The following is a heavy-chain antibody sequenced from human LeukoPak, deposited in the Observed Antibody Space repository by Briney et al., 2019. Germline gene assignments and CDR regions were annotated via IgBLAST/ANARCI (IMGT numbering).Heavy chain of an antibody. CDR1: GGSISSYY. J-gene: IGHJ4*02. D-gene: IGHD4-17*01. V-gene: IGHV4-59*01. CDR2: IYYSGST. CDR3: ARDYGDYANWFDY. Sequence: PSETLSLTCTVSGGSISSYYWSWIRQPPGKGLEWIRYIYYSGSTNYNPSLKSRVTISVDTSKNQFSLKLSSVTAADTAVYYCARDYGDYANWFDYWGQGTLVTVSS.